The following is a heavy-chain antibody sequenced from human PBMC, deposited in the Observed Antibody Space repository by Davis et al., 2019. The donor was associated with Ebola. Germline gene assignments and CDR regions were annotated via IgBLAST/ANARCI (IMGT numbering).Heavy chain of an antibody. CDR2: IIPIFGTA. D-gene: IGHD2-21*02. CDR3: ARGDSADCGGDCYSDFDY. J-gene: IGHJ4*02. CDR1: GCTFSSYA. Sequence: SVKVSCKASGCTFSSYAISWVRQAPGQGLEWMGGIIPIFGTANYAQKFQGRVPITADESTSTAYMELSSLRSEDTAVYYCARGDSADCGGDCYSDFDYWGQGTLVTVSS. V-gene: IGHV1-69*13.